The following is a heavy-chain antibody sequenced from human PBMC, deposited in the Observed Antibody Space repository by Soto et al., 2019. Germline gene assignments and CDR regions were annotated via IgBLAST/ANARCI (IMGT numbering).Heavy chain of an antibody. D-gene: IGHD3-10*01. V-gene: IGHV3-48*02. CDR2: ISRSSTGI. CDR1: GFPFSLYS. J-gene: IGHJ6*02. CDR3: ARAVTWGLDV. Sequence: EVQLVESGGGLVQPGGSLRLSVEASGFPFSLYSRSWVRQAPGKGLEWVSYISRSSTGIHYADSVKGRFTISRDDATNSMHLQMNSLRDGDTAVYYCARAVTWGLDVWGQGTTVSISS.